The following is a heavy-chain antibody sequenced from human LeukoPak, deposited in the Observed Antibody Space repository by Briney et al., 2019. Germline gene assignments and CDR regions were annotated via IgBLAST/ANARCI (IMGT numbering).Heavy chain of an antibody. CDR3: ARDFTESITMVRGVGWFDP. CDR1: GFTFSSYA. CDR2: ISSSSSYI. D-gene: IGHD3-10*01. Sequence: GGPLRLSCRVSGFTFSSYAMSWVRQAPGKGLEWVSSISSSSSYIYYADSVKGRFTISRDNAKNSLYLQMNSLRAEDTAVYYCARDFTESITMVRGVGWFDPWGQGTLVTVSS. V-gene: IGHV3-21*01. J-gene: IGHJ5*02.